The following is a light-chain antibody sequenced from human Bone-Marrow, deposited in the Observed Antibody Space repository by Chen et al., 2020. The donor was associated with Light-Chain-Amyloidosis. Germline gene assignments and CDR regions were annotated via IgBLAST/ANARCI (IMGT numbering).Light chain of an antibody. V-gene: IGKV3-11*01. CDR1: QSVGAY. CDR2: DAT. CDR3: QQRSSWPPT. J-gene: IGKJ2*01. Sequence: EVVLSQSPASLSLSPGERATLSCRASQSVGAYLAGYQHKPGLAPRLLIYDATDRATGIPARFSGSGSGTDFTLTISSLEPEDFATYFCQQRSSWPPTFGLGTKLEIK.